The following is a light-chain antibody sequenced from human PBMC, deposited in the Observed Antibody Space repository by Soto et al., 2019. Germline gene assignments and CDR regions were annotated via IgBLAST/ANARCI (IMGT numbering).Light chain of an antibody. J-gene: IGKJ3*01. V-gene: IGKV3-20*01. Sequence: EIVLTQSPGTLSLSPGKRATLSCRASQSVSRSYLAWYQQKPGQAPRLLIYGASSRATGIPDRFSGSGSGTDFTLTISRLEPEDFAVYYCQQYGSSPLFTFGPGTKVDIK. CDR2: GAS. CDR1: QSVSRSY. CDR3: QQYGSSPLFT.